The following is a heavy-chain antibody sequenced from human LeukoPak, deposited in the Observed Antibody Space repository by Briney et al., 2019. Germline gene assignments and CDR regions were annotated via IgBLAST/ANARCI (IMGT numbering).Heavy chain of an antibody. V-gene: IGHV3-23*01. J-gene: IGHJ6*02. CDR1: GFTFSSYA. CDR2: ISGSGGST. Sequence: GGSLRLSCAASGFTFSSYAMSWVRQAPGKGLEWVSAISGSGGSTYYANSVKGRFTISRDNSKNTLYLQMNSLRAEDTAVYYCARTRGHYYDSSGYYDPGYYYYGMDVWGQGTTVTVSS. D-gene: IGHD3-22*01. CDR3: ARTRGHYYDSSGYYDPGYYYYGMDV.